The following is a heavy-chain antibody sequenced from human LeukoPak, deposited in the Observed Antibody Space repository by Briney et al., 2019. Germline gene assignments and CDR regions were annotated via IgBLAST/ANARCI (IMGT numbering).Heavy chain of an antibody. Sequence: GGSLRLSCAASGFTFVSHGMHWVRQAPGKGLEWVAVTSYDGSDKNYADSVKGRFTISRDNSKNTLYLHMNSLRVEDTAVYYCARVTLYGALGGYFDYWGQGTLVTVSS. CDR2: TSYDGSDK. V-gene: IGHV3-30*03. CDR1: GFTFVSHG. CDR3: ARVTLYGALGGYFDY. J-gene: IGHJ4*02. D-gene: IGHD4-17*01.